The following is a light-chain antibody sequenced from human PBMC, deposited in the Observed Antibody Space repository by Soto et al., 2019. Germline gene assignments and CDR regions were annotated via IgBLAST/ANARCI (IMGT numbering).Light chain of an antibody. J-gene: IGLJ2*01. CDR3: SSYTSSSTLV. CDR2: EVS. Sequence: QSALTQPASVSGSPGQSITISCTGTSSDVGGYNYVSWYQQHPGKAPKLMIYEVSNRPSGVSNRFSGSKSGNTASLTISGLQGEDGAEYYCSSYTSSSTLVFGGGTNLTVL. CDR1: SSDVGGYNY. V-gene: IGLV2-14*01.